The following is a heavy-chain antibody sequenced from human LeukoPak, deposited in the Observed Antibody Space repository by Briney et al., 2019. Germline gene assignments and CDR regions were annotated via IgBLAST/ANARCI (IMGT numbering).Heavy chain of an antibody. J-gene: IGHJ5*02. V-gene: IGHV4-59*01. Sequence: PSETLSLTCTASGVSISIYYWRWLRQPPGKGLEWIGYIYYSGSTNYNPSLKSRVTISVDTSKNQFSLKLSSLTAAETAVYYCALGAATFDPWGQGNLVTVSS. D-gene: IGHD1-26*01. CDR1: GVSISIYY. CDR3: ALGAATFDP. CDR2: IYYSGST.